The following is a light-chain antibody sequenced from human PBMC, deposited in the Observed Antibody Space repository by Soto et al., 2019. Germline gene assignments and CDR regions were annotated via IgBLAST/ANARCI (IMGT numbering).Light chain of an antibody. CDR2: YDS. CDR3: QVWDSSSDLGV. V-gene: IGLV3-21*04. J-gene: IGLJ3*02. CDR1: NIESKS. Sequence: SYELTQAPSVSVAPGKTARITCGGDNIESKSVHWYQQRPGQAPVLVIYYDSDRPSGIPERFSGSNSGNTATLTISRVEAGDEADYYCQVWDSSSDLGVFGGGTKVTVL.